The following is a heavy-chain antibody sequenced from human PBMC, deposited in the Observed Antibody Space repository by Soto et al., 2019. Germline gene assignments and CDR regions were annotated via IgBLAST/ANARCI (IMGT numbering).Heavy chain of an antibody. J-gene: IGHJ4*02. CDR1: GFTFGSYT. CDR2: ISSSSSYI. V-gene: IGHV3-21*01. Sequence: SLRLSCAASGFTFGSYTMNWVRQAPGKGLEWVASISSSSSYIYYADSVKGRFTLSRDNAKNSLFLQMNSLRAEDTALYYCARDIFGDYEAGIDYWGQGTLVTVSS. CDR3: ARDIFGDYEAGIDY. D-gene: IGHD4-17*01.